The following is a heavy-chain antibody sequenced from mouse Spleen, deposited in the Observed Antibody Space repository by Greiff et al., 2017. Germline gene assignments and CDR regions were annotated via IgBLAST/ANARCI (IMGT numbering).Heavy chain of an antibody. J-gene: IGHJ2*01. CDR2: IRSKSNNYAT. V-gene: IGHV10-1*01. CDR1: GFSFNTYA. CDR3: VRHYDGTFDY. D-gene: IGHD2-3*01. Sequence: GGGLVQPKGSLKLSCAASGFSFNTYAMNWVRQAPGKGLEWVARIRSKSNNYATYYADSVKDRFTISRDDSESMLYLQMNNLKTEDTAMYYCVRHYDGTFDYWGQGTTLTVSS.